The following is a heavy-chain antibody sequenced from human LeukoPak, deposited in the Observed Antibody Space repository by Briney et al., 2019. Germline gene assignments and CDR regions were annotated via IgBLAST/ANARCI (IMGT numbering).Heavy chain of an antibody. J-gene: IGHJ4*02. D-gene: IGHD3-9*01. CDR2: INHNAEMI. Sequence: EGSLRLSCAASGFTFSSYAMSWVRQAPGKGLEWIAYINHNAEMIFYPDFVKGRFTISGDNPKKSLYLQMNALRYEDTAIYYCARDHDWAFDLWGQGTLVTVSS. V-gene: IGHV3-48*02. CDR1: GFTFSSYA. CDR3: ARDHDWAFDL.